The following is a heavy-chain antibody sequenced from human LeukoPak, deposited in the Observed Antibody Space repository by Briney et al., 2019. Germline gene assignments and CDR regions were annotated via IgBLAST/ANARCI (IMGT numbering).Heavy chain of an antibody. Sequence: SETLSLTCAVSGYSISSGYYWGWIRQPPGKGLEWSGACHHPGATSYNPSLSSRVTISVDTSKNQFSLRLTSVTAADTAVYCCARDPGYTANWNYFDYWGQGALVTVSS. V-gene: IGHV4-38-2*02. CDR2: CHHPGAT. CDR3: ARDPGYTANWNYFDY. D-gene: IGHD1-20*01. CDR1: GYSISSGYY. J-gene: IGHJ4*02.